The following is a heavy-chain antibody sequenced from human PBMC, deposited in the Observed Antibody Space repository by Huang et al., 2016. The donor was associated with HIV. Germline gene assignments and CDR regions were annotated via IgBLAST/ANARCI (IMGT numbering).Heavy chain of an antibody. J-gene: IGHJ5*02. V-gene: IGHV1-8*01. CDR1: GYTFTNYD. CDR3: ARGGLLWFGELST. CDR2: MNPNSGDT. D-gene: IGHD3-10*01. Sequence: QVQLVQSGAEVKTPGASVKVSCKASGYTFTNYDINWVRQATGQGVGGMGWMNPNSGDTGFAQQFQGRGTMTRNTSISTADKELSSLRSEDTAVYYCARGGLLWFGELSTWGQGTLVTVSS.